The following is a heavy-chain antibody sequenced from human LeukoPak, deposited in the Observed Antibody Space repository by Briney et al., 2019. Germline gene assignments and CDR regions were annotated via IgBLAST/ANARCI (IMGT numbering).Heavy chain of an antibody. CDR2: IYTSGST. V-gene: IGHV4-4*07. CDR3: ARLLNNDNAGDPDTFDM. Sequence: SETLSLTCTVSGGSISSYYWSWIRQPAGKGLEWIGRIYTSGSTNYNPSLKSRVTMSVDTSKNQFSLKLSSVTAADTAVYYCARLLNNDNAGDPDTFDMWGPGTMVTVSS. CDR1: GGSISSYY. J-gene: IGHJ3*02. D-gene: IGHD4-17*01.